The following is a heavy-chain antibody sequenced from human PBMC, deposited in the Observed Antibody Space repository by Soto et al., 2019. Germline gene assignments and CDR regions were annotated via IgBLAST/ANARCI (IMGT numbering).Heavy chain of an antibody. J-gene: IGHJ3*02. CDR1: GFTFSSYA. V-gene: IGHV3-23*01. Sequence: PWGSLGLSFGSSGFTFSSYAMNWVRQAPGKGLEWVSAISGSAASTYYADSVKGRFTISRDNSRNTLFLQMDGLRAEDTAVYFCAKQTTMVVVTTGDAFDIWGRGTMVTVSS. D-gene: IGHD2-21*02. CDR2: ISGSAAST. CDR3: AKQTTMVVVTTGDAFDI.